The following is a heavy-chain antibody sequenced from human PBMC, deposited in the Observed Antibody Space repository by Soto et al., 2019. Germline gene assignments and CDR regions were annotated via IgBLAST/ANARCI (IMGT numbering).Heavy chain of an antibody. V-gene: IGHV3-23*01. Sequence: CLRLSCAASDSSCVNYAMTWVRPAPGKGLEWVSGLSGSGTSTYYADSVKGRFTISRDNSRDTLFLQMNSLTADDTAVYYCAKATTNGGWFNPFDSWGQGALVTFSS. CDR3: AKATTNGGWFNPFDS. CDR1: DSSCVNYA. J-gene: IGHJ4*02. CDR2: LSGSGTST. D-gene: IGHD6-19*01.